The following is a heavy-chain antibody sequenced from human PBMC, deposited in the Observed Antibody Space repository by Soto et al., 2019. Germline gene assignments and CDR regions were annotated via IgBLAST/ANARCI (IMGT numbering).Heavy chain of an antibody. CDR1: GCPFSSYC. D-gene: IGHD3-3*01. J-gene: IGHJ6*02. Sequence: PAGSLRLSCAASGCPFSSYCMHCVRQAPRQDLGCVSRLNSDGSSTSYADSVKGRFTISRDNAKNTLYLQMNSLRAEDTAVYYCARDAYYDFWSGYYTGYYYYGMDVWGQGTTVTVSS. V-gene: IGHV3-74*01. CDR2: LNSDGSST. CDR3: ARDAYYDFWSGYYTGYYYYGMDV.